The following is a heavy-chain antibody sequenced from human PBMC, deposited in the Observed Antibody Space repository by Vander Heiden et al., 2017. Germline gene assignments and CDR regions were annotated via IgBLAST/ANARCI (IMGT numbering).Heavy chain of an antibody. CDR2: IIPILGIA. Sequence: QVQLVQSGAEVKKPGSSVKVSCKASGGTFSSSAISWVRQAPGQGLEWMGGIIPILGIANYAQKFQGRVTITADKSTSTAYMELSSLRSEDTAVYYCARAAETYYYDSSGYYLDYWGQGTLVTVSS. D-gene: IGHD3-22*01. V-gene: IGHV1-69*10. CDR3: ARAAETYYYDSSGYYLDY. CDR1: GGTFSSSA. J-gene: IGHJ4*02.